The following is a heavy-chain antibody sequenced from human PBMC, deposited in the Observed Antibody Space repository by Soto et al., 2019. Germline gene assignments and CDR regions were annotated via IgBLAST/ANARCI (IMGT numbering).Heavy chain of an antibody. Sequence: SLRLSCAASGFTFSSYATSWVRQAPGKGLEWVSLISSSEDSTNYADSVKGRFTISIDNAKNTLYLQMNSLRAEDTAVYYCAVAVAGPTAIGYWGQGTLVTVSS. CDR1: GFTFSSYA. CDR3: AVAVAGPTAIGY. CDR2: ISSSEDST. V-gene: IGHV3-23*01. D-gene: IGHD6-19*01. J-gene: IGHJ4*02.